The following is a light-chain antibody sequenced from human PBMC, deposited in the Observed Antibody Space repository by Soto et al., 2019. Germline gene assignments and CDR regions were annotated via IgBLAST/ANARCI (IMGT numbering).Light chain of an antibody. CDR2: DDD. V-gene: IGLV1-51*01. CDR1: SSNIGGNS. J-gene: IGLJ1*01. Sequence: QSVMSQPPSVSAAPGQRVTISCSGSSSNIGGNSVSWYQQRPGTAPKLLIYDDDQRPSGIPDRFSGSKSGTSATLGITGFQTGDEADYYCGSWDSSLSAYVFGTGTKLTVL. CDR3: GSWDSSLSAYV.